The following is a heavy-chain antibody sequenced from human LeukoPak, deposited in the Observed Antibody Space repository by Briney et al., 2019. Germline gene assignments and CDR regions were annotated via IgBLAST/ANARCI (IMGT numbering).Heavy chain of an antibody. CDR2: INHSGST. J-gene: IGHJ5*02. Sequence: SETLSLTCTVSGGSISSSSYYWSWIRQPPGKGLEWIGEINHSGSTNYNPSLKSRVTISVDTSKNQFSLKLSSVTAADTAVYYCARGGHDGWFDPWGQGTLVTVSS. CDR1: GGSISSSSYY. CDR3: ARGGHDGWFDP. D-gene: IGHD1-1*01. V-gene: IGHV4-39*07.